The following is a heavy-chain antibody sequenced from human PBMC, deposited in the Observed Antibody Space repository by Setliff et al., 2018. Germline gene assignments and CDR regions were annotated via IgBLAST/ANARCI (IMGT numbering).Heavy chain of an antibody. CDR2: TRLDGNSK. J-gene: IGHJ4*02. CDR3: AKDAYDSSGYGGHYFDY. D-gene: IGHD3-22*01. Sequence: GGSLRLSCAASGFTFNMYGMHWVRQAPGKGLEWVAFTRLDGNSKYYADSVKGRFTISRDNSKNTLYLQMSSLRVEDSAIYYCAKDAYDSSGYGGHYFDYWGRGALVTVSS. V-gene: IGHV3-30*02. CDR1: GFTFNMYG.